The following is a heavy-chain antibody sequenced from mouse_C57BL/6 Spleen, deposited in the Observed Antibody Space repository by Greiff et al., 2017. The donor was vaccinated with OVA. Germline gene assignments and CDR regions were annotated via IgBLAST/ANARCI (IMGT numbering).Heavy chain of an antibody. D-gene: IGHD1-1*01. CDR1: GYTFTSYW. CDR3: ARKRVLSPVVYFDY. V-gene: IGHV1-69*01. J-gene: IGHJ2*01. Sequence: QVQLQQPGAELVMPGASVKLSCKASGYTFTSYWMHWVKQRPGQGLEWIGEIDPSDSYTNYNQKFKGKSTLTVDKSSSTAYMQLSSLTSEDSAVYYCARKRVLSPVVYFDYWGQGTTLTVSS. CDR2: IDPSDSYT.